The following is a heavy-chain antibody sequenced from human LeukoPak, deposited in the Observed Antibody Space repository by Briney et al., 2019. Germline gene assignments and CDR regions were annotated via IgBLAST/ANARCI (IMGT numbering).Heavy chain of an antibody. Sequence: TSETLSLTCGVSGGSISGTNWWSWVRQPPGQGLEWIGEISLAGQTNYNPSLNGRVTMSLDKSSNQLSLHLTSVTAADTATYYCSRESGPFCPFGYWGQGTLVIVSS. CDR2: ISLAGQT. V-gene: IGHV4/OR15-8*02. J-gene: IGHJ4*02. CDR1: GGSISGTNW. D-gene: IGHD1-26*01. CDR3: SRESGPFCPFGY.